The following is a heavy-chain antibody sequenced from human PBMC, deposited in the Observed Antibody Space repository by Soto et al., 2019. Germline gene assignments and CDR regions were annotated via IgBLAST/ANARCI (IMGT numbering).Heavy chain of an antibody. D-gene: IGHD6-13*01. Sequence: GGSLRLSCAASGFTFSSYAMSWVRQAPGKGLEWVSAISGSGGSTYYADSVKGRFTISRDNSKNTLYLQMNSLRAEDTAVYYCAKPPLRAAAGYESDWFDPWGQGTPVTVSS. J-gene: IGHJ5*02. CDR3: AKPPLRAAAGYESDWFDP. CDR2: ISGSGGST. CDR1: GFTFSSYA. V-gene: IGHV3-23*01.